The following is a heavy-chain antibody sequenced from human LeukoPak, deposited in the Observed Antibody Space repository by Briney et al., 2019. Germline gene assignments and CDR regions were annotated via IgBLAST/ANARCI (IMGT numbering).Heavy chain of an antibody. CDR2: ISYDGSNK. D-gene: IGHD3-10*01. J-gene: IGHJ4*02. Sequence: GGSLRLSYAASGFTFSSYAMHWVRQAPGKGLEWVAVISYDGSNKYYADSVKGRFTISRDNSKNTLYLQMNSLRAEDTAVYYCAREGSGSDFDYWGQGTLVTVSS. CDR3: AREGSGSDFDY. CDR1: GFTFSSYA. V-gene: IGHV3-30-3*01.